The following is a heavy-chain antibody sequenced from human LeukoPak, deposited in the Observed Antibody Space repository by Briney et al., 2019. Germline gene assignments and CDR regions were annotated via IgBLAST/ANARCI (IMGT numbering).Heavy chain of an antibody. J-gene: IGHJ4*02. D-gene: IGHD3-22*01. V-gene: IGHV1-18*04. CDR1: GYTFTAYY. CDR2: ISAYNGNT. Sequence: ASVKVSCKTSGYTFTAYYTLWVRQAPGQGLEWMGWISAYNGNTNYAQKLQGRVTMTTDTSTSTAYMELRSLRSDDTAVYYCARFYYYDSSGYFDYWGQGTLVTVSS. CDR3: ARFYYYDSSGYFDY.